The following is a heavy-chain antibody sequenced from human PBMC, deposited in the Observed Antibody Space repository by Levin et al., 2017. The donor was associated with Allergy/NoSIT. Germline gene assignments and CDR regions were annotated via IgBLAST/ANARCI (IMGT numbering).Heavy chain of an antibody. CDR1: GFTFSSYW. J-gene: IGHJ5*02. CDR3: ALYGDRRGWFDP. V-gene: IGHV3-7*01. D-gene: IGHD4-17*01. Sequence: GGSLRLSCAASGFTFSSYWMSWVRQAPGKGLEWVANINQDGSEKFYVDSVKGRFTISRDSAKTSLYLQMNSLRGDDTAVYYCALYGDRRGWFDPWGQGTLVTVSS. CDR2: INQDGSEK.